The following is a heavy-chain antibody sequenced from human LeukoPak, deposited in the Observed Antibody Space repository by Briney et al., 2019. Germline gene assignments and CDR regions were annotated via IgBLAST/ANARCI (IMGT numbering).Heavy chain of an antibody. CDR3: AKLGRGSSRGWLDP. J-gene: IGHJ5*02. CDR1: GRSISSYY. CDR2: IYYSGST. Sequence: SETLSLTCSVSGRSISSYYWSWIREPTGKGLVCIGYIYYSGSTNYNPSLKSRVPIPVDTSKNQFSLKLNSATAAGTSVYDGAKLGRGSSRGWLDPWGQGTLVTVSS. D-gene: IGHD6-13*01. V-gene: IGHV4-59*08.